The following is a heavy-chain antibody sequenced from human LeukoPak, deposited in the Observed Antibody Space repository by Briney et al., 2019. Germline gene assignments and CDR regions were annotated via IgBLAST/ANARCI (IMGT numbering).Heavy chain of an antibody. D-gene: IGHD3-3*01. J-gene: IGHJ5*02. Sequence: PGGSLRLSCAASGFTFSSYAMSWVRQAPGKGLEWVSAISGSGGSTYYADSVKGRFTISRDNSKNTLYLQMNSLRAEDTAVYYCAEDPDDDFWSGSLGDNWFDPWGQGTLVTVSS. CDR2: ISGSGGST. CDR1: GFTFSSYA. V-gene: IGHV3-23*01. CDR3: AEDPDDDFWSGSLGDNWFDP.